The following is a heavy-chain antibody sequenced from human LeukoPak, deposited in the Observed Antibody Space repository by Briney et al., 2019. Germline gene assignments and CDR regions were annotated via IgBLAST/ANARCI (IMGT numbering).Heavy chain of an antibody. CDR2: IKQDGSEK. D-gene: IGHD6-13*01. Sequence: GGSLRLSCTASTLTSNNYWMSWVRQAPGKGLEWVANIKQDGSEKYHVDSVMGRFTISRDNAKNSLYLQMNSLRAEDTAVYYCASRAGYTGSWSAFDYWGQGTLVTVSS. J-gene: IGHJ4*02. V-gene: IGHV3-7*05. CDR1: TLTSNNYW. CDR3: ASRAGYTGSWSAFDY.